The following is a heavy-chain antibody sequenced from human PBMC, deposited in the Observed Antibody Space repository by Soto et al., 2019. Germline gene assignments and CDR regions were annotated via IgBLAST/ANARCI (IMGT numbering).Heavy chain of an antibody. CDR1: GVTFNRQD. D-gene: IGHD3-3*01. CDR2: IIPMFGTP. Sequence: ASVKVSCKASGVTFNRQDMRWVRQAPGQGLEWMGGIIPMFGTPHYAEKFQDRVTITADESTGTAYLELSSLTSEDTAVYYCARLNCEVNYDFWSGYPDYWGQGTLVTVSS. CDR3: ARLNCEVNYDFWSGYPDY. V-gene: IGHV1-69*13. J-gene: IGHJ4*02.